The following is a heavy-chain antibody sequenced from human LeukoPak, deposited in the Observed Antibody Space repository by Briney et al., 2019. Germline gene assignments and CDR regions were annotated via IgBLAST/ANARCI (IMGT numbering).Heavy chain of an antibody. J-gene: IGHJ6*02. V-gene: IGHV1-24*01. D-gene: IGHD2-2*01. CDR3: ATEGYCSSTSCYHRPYYYYYYGMDV. Sequence: ASVKVSCKASGGTFSSYAISWVRQAPGQGLEWMGGFDPEDGETIYAQKFQGRVTMTEDTSTDTAYMELSSLRSEDTAVYYCATEGYCSSTSCYHRPYYYYYYGMDVWGQGTTVTVSS. CDR2: FDPEDGET. CDR1: GGTFSSYA.